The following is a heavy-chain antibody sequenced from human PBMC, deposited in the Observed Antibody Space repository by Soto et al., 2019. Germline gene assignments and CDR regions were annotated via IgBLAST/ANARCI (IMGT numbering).Heavy chain of an antibody. CDR2: INHSGST. Sequence: QVQLQQWGAGLLKPSETLSLTCAVYGGSFSGYYWSWIRQPPGKGLEWIGEINHSGSTNYNPSLKRRVPISVDTSKNQFSLMLSSVTAADTAVYYCASLACCGGDCYQNWFDPWGQGTLVTVSS. V-gene: IGHV4-34*01. J-gene: IGHJ5*02. CDR1: GGSFSGYY. D-gene: IGHD2-21*02. CDR3: ASLACCGGDCYQNWFDP.